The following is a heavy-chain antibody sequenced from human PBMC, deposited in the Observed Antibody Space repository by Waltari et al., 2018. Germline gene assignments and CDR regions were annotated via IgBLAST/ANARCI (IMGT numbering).Heavy chain of an antibody. CDR3: ARAPVGSGYSSVQY. V-gene: IGHV3-33*08. J-gene: IGHJ4*02. CDR1: GFTFGSCG. CDR2: IWYDGSKK. D-gene: IGHD5-18*01. Sequence: GQLGESGGGLGEPGGYRRLSCEVSGFTFGSCGLNWVGQAPGKGLEWVAVIWYDGSKKYYADSVKDRFTISRDNSKNMLYLQMNNLKLEDTAVYYCARAPVGSGYSSVQYWGQGVLVTVSS.